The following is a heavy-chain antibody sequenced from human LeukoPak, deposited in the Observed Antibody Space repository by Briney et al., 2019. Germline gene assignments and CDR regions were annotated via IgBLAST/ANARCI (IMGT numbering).Heavy chain of an antibody. CDR2: IYYSGST. Sequence: SETLSLTCAVYGGSFSGYYWSWIRQPPGKGLEWIGYIYYSGSTYYNPSLKSRVTISVDTSKNQLSLKLSSVTAADTAVYYCARTIAAAGSWFDPWGQGTLVSVSS. J-gene: IGHJ5*02. CDR3: ARTIAAAGSWFDP. D-gene: IGHD6-13*01. V-gene: IGHV4-34*01. CDR1: GGSFSGYY.